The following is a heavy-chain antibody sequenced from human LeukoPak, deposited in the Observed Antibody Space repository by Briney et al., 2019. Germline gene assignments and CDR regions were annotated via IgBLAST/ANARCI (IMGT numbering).Heavy chain of an antibody. J-gene: IGHJ4*02. CDR3: ARGHRRDYVNY. CDR1: GGSFSAYY. CDR2: INHSGST. V-gene: IGHV4-34*01. Sequence: SETLSLTCAVYGGSFSAYYWSWIRQPPGKGLEWIGEINHSGSTNYNPSLKSRVTISVDTSKNQFSLKLSSVTAADTAVYYCARGHRRDYVNYWGQGTLVTVSS.